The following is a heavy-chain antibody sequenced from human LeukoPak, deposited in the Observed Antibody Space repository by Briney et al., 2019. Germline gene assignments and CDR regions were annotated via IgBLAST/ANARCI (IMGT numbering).Heavy chain of an antibody. V-gene: IGHV4-59*01. CDR2: IYYSGST. CDR3: ARSGRGYSYGTFDY. J-gene: IGHJ4*02. CDR1: GGSISSYY. D-gene: IGHD5-18*01. Sequence: SETLSLTCTVSGGSISSYYWSWIRQPPGKGLEWIGYIYYSGSTNYNPSLKSRVTISVDTSKNQFSLKLSSVAAADTAVYYCARSGRGYSYGTFDYWGQGTLVTVSS.